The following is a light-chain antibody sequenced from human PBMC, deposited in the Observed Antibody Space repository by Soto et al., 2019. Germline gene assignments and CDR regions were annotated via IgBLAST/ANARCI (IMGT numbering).Light chain of an antibody. CDR1: SSDVGGYNY. J-gene: IGLJ1*01. V-gene: IGLV2-14*01. Sequence: QSVLTQPASVSGSPGQSITISCTGTSSDVGGYNYVSWYQQHPGKAPKLMIYEVSNRPSGVSNRFSGSKSGNTASLTIFGLQAEDEADYYCSPYTSSSTLYVFGTGTKVTVL. CDR3: SPYTSSSTLYV. CDR2: EVS.